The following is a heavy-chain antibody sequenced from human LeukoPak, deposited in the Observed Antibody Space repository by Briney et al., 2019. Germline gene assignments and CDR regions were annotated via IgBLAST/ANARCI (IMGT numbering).Heavy chain of an antibody. Sequence: ASQTLSLTCTVSGGSISSGGYYWSWIRQHPGKGLEWIGYIYYSGSTYYNPSLKSRVTISVDTSKNQFSLKLSSVTAADTAVYYCARDRDFWSGPPIGMDVWGQGTTVTVSS. D-gene: IGHD3-3*01. J-gene: IGHJ6*02. CDR1: GGSISSGGYY. V-gene: IGHV4-31*03. CDR2: IYYSGST. CDR3: ARDRDFWSGPPIGMDV.